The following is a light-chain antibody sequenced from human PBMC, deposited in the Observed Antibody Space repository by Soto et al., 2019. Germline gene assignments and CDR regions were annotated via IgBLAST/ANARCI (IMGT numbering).Light chain of an antibody. J-gene: IGLJ1*01. V-gene: IGLV1-51*01. CDR2: DDN. CDR1: SSNVGGNS. CDR3: GSWDYSLSAYV. Sequence: QSVLTQPPSVSAGPGQKFPISCSGSSSNVGGNSVSWYQHLPGTAIKLLIYDDNKRPSGIPDQFSGYKSGTSAALAITGFQTGDEADYYCGSWDYSLSAYVVGTGTKV.